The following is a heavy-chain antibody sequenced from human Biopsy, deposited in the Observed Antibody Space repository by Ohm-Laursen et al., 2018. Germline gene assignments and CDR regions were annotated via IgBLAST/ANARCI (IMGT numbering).Heavy chain of an antibody. D-gene: IGHD4-23*01. Sequence: SDTLSLTCTVSGGSFTGHYWSWIRQPPGKGLEWIGHISYTGYISYNASLKSRVTISVDTSRSHFSLRLSSLTAADTAVYYCARGSNEYGGLYFPHWGQGTLVTVSS. CDR2: ISYTGYI. J-gene: IGHJ1*01. CDR3: ARGSNEYGGLYFPH. V-gene: IGHV4-59*11. CDR1: GGSFTGHY.